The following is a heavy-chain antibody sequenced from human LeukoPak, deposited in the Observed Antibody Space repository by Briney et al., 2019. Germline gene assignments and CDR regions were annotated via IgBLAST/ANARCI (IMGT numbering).Heavy chain of an antibody. J-gene: IGHJ6*03. Sequence: GGSLTQSRLSTLLIFSSYGLHGVRQARAKGREGVAVIWYDGSNTYYAGSVKGRFNTSRDNSKNTMYLQMNSMTAEDTAVYYCARDVVVTAGYYYMDVWGKGTTVTVSS. CDR1: LLIFSSYG. D-gene: IGHD2-21*02. V-gene: IGHV3-33*01. CDR3: ARDVVVTAGYYYMDV. CDR2: IWYDGSNT.